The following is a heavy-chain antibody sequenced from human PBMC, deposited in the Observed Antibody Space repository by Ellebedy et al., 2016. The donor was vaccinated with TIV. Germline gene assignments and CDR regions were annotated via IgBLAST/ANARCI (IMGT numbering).Heavy chain of an antibody. D-gene: IGHD2-15*01. CDR1: GHSFSNYW. V-gene: IGHV5-51*01. CDR2: IYPFDSDT. J-gene: IGHJ6*02. CDR3: ARQGSDGMDV. Sequence: GESLKISCKGSGHSFSNYWIAWVRQLPGKGPEWMGIIYPFDSDTRYSPSLQGQVTISADRSINTAYLQWSSLKASDTAIYYCARQGSDGMDVWGQGTTVTVSS.